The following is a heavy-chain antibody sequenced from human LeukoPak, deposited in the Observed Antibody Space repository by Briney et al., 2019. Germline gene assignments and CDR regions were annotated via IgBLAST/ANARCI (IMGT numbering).Heavy chain of an antibody. CDR3: AKVGLWFGELVFDY. CDR1: GFIFSRNS. CDR2: ISGSGGST. Sequence: GGSLRLSCAASGFIFSRNSMNWVRQAPGKGLEWVSAISGSGGSTYYADSVKGRFTISRDNSKNTLYLQMNSLRAEDTAVYYCAKVGLWFGELVFDYWGQGTLVTVSS. V-gene: IGHV3-23*01. J-gene: IGHJ4*02. D-gene: IGHD3-10*01.